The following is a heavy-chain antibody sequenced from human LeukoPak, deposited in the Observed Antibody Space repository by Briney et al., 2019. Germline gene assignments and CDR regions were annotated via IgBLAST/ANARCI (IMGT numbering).Heavy chain of an antibody. V-gene: IGHV4-34*01. CDR1: GGSFSGYY. CDR2: INHSGST. D-gene: IGHD3-10*01. CDR3: AGRPLDHRGSSPTYFDY. J-gene: IGHJ4*02. Sequence: NPSETLSLTCAVYGGSFSGYYWSWIRQPPGKGLEWIGEINHSGSTNYNPSLKSRVTISVDTSKNQFSLKLSSVTAADTAVYYCAGRPLDHRGSSPTYFDYWGQGTLVTVSS.